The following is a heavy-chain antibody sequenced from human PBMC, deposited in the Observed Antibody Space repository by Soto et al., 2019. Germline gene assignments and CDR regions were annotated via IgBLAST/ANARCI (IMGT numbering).Heavy chain of an antibody. CDR1: GGSFSGYY. V-gene: IGHV4-34*01. CDR2: INHSGST. CDR3: ARDRRYYDFWSGYSKGVDY. D-gene: IGHD3-3*01. Sequence: SETLSLTCAVYGGSFSGYYWSWIRQPPGKGLEWIGEINHSGSTNYNPSLKSRVTISVDTSKNQLSLKLSSVTAADTAVYYCARDRRYYDFWSGYSKGVDYWGQGTLVTVSS. J-gene: IGHJ4*02.